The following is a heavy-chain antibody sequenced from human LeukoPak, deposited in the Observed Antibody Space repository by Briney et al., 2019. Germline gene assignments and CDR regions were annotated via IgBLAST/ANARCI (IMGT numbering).Heavy chain of an antibody. CDR1: GFSFSTAD. V-gene: IGHV3-30*02. Sequence: GGSLRLSCAASGFSFSTADMHWVRQAPGKGLEWVAFLRSGGNDKYYAGSVKGRFTISRDNSKNTLFLQMNSLRAEDTAVYYCAKDLFGSGSYEYWGQGTLVSVSS. CDR3: AKDLFGSGSYEY. D-gene: IGHD3-10*01. CDR2: LRSGGNDK. J-gene: IGHJ4*02.